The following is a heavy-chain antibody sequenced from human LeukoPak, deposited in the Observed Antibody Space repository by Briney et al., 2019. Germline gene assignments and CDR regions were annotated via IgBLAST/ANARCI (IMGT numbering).Heavy chain of an antibody. J-gene: IGHJ4*02. CDR2: INKDATAK. CDR1: GFAFSSSW. V-gene: IGHV3-7*03. CDR3: AREDWFHFDY. Sequence: GGSLRLSCAASGFAFSSSWMSWVRQAPGKGLEWVANINKDATAKYYVDSVKGRFTISRDNAKNSLYLQMNGLRAEDTAVYYCAREDWFHFDYWGQGTLVTVSS. D-gene: IGHD3-10*01.